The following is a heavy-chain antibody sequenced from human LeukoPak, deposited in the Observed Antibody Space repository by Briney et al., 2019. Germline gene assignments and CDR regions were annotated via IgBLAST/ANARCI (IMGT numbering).Heavy chain of an antibody. D-gene: IGHD1-7*01. CDR2: IHYTGST. J-gene: IGHJ5*02. Sequence: KPSETLSLTCTVSGGSISSYYWSWIRQPPGKGLEWIGYIHYTGSTNYNPSLKSRVTISVDTSKNQFSLKLSSVTAADTAVYYCARDLYNWNYGWFDPWGQGTLVTVSS. V-gene: IGHV4-59*01. CDR1: GGSISSYY. CDR3: ARDLYNWNYGWFDP.